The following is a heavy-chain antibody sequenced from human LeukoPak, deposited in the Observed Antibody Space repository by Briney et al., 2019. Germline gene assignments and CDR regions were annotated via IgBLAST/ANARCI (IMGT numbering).Heavy chain of an antibody. J-gene: IGHJ6*02. CDR1: GGSISTYY. CDR3: ARQFGIAAAGAYYYGMDV. CDR2: IYYTGST. Sequence: SETLSLTCTISGGSISTYYWSWIRQPPGKGLEWIGYIYYTGSTNYNPSLKSRVTFSVDTSKNHFSLKLISVTAADTAVYYCARQFGIAAAGAYYYGMDVWGQGTTVTVSS. V-gene: IGHV4-59*08. D-gene: IGHD6-13*01.